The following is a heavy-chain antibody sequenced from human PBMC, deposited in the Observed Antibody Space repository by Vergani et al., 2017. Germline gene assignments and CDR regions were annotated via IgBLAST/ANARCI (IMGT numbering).Heavy chain of an antibody. D-gene: IGHD4-11*01. CDR3: TGDRLDDSCAYFDY. J-gene: IGHJ4*02. Sequence: EVHLVGSGGGLVQPGRSLRLSCSGSGFTLGDYAMTWVRQAPGKGLEWVAFFWSKPYGGTTEYAASVKGRFTISRDDSKSIAYLQMSSLKAEDTAVYYCTGDRLDDSCAYFDYGGQGTLVTVSP. CDR2: FWSKPYGGTT. CDR1: GFTLGDYA. V-gene: IGHV3-49*04.